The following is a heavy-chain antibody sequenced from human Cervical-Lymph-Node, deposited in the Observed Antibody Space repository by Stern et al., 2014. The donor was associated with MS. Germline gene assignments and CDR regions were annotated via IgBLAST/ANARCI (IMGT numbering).Heavy chain of an antibody. V-gene: IGHV4-59*01. Sequence: HVQLQESGPGRVQPSETLSLTCTVSGASLKNFSWNWIRQPPGKGLEFTGHMSNSGTTFYDPSLKSRVTISMDASKQQFSLSLTSVTAVDTAVYFCARGRHTAMVTSGRYFDLWGQGTLVTVSS. J-gene: IGHJ4*02. CDR1: GASLKNFS. CDR2: MSNSGTT. CDR3: ARGRHTAMVTSGRYFDL. D-gene: IGHD5-18*01.